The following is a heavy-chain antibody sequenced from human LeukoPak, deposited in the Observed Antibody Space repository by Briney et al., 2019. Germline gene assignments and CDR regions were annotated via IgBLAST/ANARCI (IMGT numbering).Heavy chain of an antibody. CDR1: GGSISSSSYC. Sequence: SETLSLTCTVSGGSISSSSYCWGWIRQPPGKGLAWIESICYSGSTYYNPSLKGRVTIFVDTSKNQFSLRLSSVTAADTALYYCARQSGSYGDRSYWGQGTLVTVSS. CDR2: ICYSGST. V-gene: IGHV4-39*01. D-gene: IGHD1-26*01. CDR3: ARQSGSYGDRSY. J-gene: IGHJ4*02.